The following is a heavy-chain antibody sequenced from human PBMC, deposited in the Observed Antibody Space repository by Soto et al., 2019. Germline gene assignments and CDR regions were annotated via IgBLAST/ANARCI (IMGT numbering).Heavy chain of an antibody. J-gene: IGHJ4*02. CDR2: IYYSGST. CDR1: GGSISSSSYY. D-gene: IGHD3-10*01. V-gene: IGHV4-39*01. CDR3: ARGEVLTPGPY. Sequence: SETLSLTCTVSGGSISSSSYYWGWIRQPPGKGLEWIGSIYYSGSTYYNPSLKSRVTISVDTSKNQFSLKLSSVTAADTAVYYCARGEVLTPGPYWGQGTLVTVSS.